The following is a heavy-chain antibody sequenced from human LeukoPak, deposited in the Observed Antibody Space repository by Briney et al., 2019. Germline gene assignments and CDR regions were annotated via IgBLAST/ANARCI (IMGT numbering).Heavy chain of an antibody. V-gene: IGHV4-4*07. CDR1: GGSISSYY. CDR3: ARRAYYESSVDY. Sequence: SETLSLTCTVSGGSISSYYWSWIRQPAGKGLEWIGRIYTSGSTNYNPSLKSRVTISVNTSKNQFSLKLSSVTAADTAVYYCARRAYYESSVDYWGQGTLVTVSS. J-gene: IGHJ4*02. D-gene: IGHD3-22*01. CDR2: IYTSGST.